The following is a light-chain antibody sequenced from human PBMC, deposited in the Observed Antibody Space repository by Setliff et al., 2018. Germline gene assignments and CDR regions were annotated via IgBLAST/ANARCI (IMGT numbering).Light chain of an antibody. CDR2: WAS. CDR1: QSVLYSPNNKNY. J-gene: IGKJ5*01. CDR3: QQYYSTPQT. Sequence: DIVMTQSPDSLAVSLGERATINCKSSQSVLYSPNNKNYLAWYQQKPGQPPKLLIYWASTRESGVPDRFSGSGSGTDFTLTISSLQAEDVAVYYCQQYYSTPQTFGQGTRLEIK. V-gene: IGKV4-1*01.